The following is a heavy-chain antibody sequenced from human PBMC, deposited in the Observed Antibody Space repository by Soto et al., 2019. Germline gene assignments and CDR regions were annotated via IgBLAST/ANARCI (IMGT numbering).Heavy chain of an antibody. Sequence: GGSLRLSCAASGFTFSSYDMHWVRQATGKGLEWVSAIGTAGDTYYPGSVKGRFTISRENAKNSLYLQMNSLRAGDTAVYYCARYCSGGSCYSADAFEIWGQGTMVTVSS. CDR3: ARYCSGGSCYSADAFEI. D-gene: IGHD2-15*01. CDR1: GFTFSSYD. V-gene: IGHV3-13*01. CDR2: IGTAGDT. J-gene: IGHJ3*02.